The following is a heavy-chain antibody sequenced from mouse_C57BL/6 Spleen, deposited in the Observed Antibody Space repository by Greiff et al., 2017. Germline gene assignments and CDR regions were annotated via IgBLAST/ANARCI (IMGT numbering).Heavy chain of an antibody. V-gene: IGHV1-64*01. D-gene: IGHD1-1*01. CDR3: ANYYGSSYARDY. CDR1: GYTFTSSW. J-gene: IGHJ4*01. CDR2: INPNSGST. Sequence: QVQLQQPGAELVKPGASVTLSCKASGYTFTSSWMNWVKQRPGQGLEWIGMINPNSGSTKYNEKFKSKATLTVDTYSSNAYMQLSSLTSEDSAVXYCANYYGSSYARDYWGQGTSVTVSS.